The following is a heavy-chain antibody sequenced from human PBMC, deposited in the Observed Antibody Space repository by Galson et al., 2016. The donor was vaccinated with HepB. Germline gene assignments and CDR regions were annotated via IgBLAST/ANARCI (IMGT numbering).Heavy chain of an antibody. CDR1: GFTFSSYW. CDR2: IKQDGSDK. V-gene: IGHV3-7*03. J-gene: IGHJ4*02. CDR3: ARDRSLAS. Sequence: SLRLSCAASGFTFSSYWMNWVRQAPGRGLEWVASIKQDGSDKVYVDSVKGRFTISRDNAKKSLYLQMNSLRAEDTAVYYCARDRSLASWGQGTLVTVSS.